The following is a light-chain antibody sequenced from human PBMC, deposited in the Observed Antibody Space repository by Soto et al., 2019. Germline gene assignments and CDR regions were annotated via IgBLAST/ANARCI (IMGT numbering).Light chain of an antibody. J-gene: IGKJ1*01. CDR2: GAS. CDR1: QSVSSN. Sequence: EIVMTQSPATLSVSPGERATLSCRASQSVSSNLAWYQQKPGQAPRLLIYGASTRATGIPARFSGSGSGTEFTLTISSLQSEGFAVYYCQQYNNWPPWTFGQGTEVEIK. V-gene: IGKV3-15*01. CDR3: QQYNNWPPWT.